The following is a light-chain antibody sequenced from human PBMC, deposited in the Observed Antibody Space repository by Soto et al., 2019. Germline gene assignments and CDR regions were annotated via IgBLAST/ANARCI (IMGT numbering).Light chain of an antibody. CDR1: SRDIGNYNY. Sequence: QSALTQPASVSGSPGQSITISCTGTSRDIGNYNYVSWYQHHPGKAPKLIIYEVTDRPSGVSNRFSASKSGNTACLTISGLQAEDEADYYCSSYTTTTTVIFGGGTKLTVL. V-gene: IGLV2-14*01. CDR3: SSYTTTTTVI. J-gene: IGLJ2*01. CDR2: EVT.